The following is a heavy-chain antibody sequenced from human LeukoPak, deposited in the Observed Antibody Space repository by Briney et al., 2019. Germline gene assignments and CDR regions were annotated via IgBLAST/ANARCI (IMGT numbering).Heavy chain of an antibody. CDR3: ARSPPKQWLVRF. Sequence: ASVKVSCKASGYTFTSYYMHWVRQAPGQGLEWMGIINPSGGSTSYAQKFQGRVTMTRDTSISTAYMELSRLRSDDTAVYYCARSPPKQWLVRFWGQGTLVTVSS. CDR1: GYTFTSYY. CDR2: INPSGGST. V-gene: IGHV1-46*01. D-gene: IGHD6-19*01. J-gene: IGHJ4*02.